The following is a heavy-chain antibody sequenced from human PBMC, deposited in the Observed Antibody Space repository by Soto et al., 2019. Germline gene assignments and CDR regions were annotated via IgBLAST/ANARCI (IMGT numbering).Heavy chain of an antibody. CDR2: IYYSGST. J-gene: IGHJ5*02. Sequence: GTLSLTCTVSGGSMSGYYWNWIRQPPGEGLQWIGHIYYSGSTNYNPSLKSRVTISVDTSKNHFSLKVNSVTTADTAVYYCARSPTFLDRFDPWGQGTLVTVSS. CDR3: ARSPTFLDRFDP. V-gene: IGHV4-59*01. CDR1: GGSMSGYY. D-gene: IGHD3-3*01.